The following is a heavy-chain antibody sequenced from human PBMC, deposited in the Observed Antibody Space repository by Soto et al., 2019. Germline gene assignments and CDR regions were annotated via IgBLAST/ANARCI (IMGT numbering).Heavy chain of an antibody. CDR1: GFSFSSYE. Sequence: EVQLVESGGGLVQPEGSLRLSCAASGFSFSSYELHWVRQAPGRGLEWIAYITSSGDRTDYPDSVRGRFTISRDNAKSSLSLQMDSLRVEDTAVYYCATESMMSRKDFKYWGQGNLVSVSS. J-gene: IGHJ4*02. V-gene: IGHV3-48*03. CDR2: ITSSGDRT. CDR3: ATESMMSRKDFKY. D-gene: IGHD3-16*01.